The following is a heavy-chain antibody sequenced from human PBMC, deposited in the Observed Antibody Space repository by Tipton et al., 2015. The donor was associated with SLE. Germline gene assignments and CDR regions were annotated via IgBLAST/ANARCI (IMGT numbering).Heavy chain of an antibody. CDR1: GGSISSYY. Sequence: GLVKPSETLSLTCSVSGGSISSYYWSWIRQPPGKGLEWIGEVFRGGSTNYSPSLKSRVTISIDSSKSQLSLNLRSVTAADTAVYYCARDPGMSRYLDGRYFDYWGRGTQVTVSS. J-gene: IGHJ4*02. CDR2: VFRGGST. CDR3: ARDPGMSRYLDGRYFDY. D-gene: IGHD3-9*01. V-gene: IGHV4-4*08.